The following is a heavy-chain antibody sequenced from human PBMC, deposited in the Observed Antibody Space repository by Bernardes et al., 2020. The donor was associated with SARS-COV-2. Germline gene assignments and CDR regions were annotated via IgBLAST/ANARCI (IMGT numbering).Heavy chain of an antibody. CDR3: AKGPCASTNYYFDN. D-gene: IGHD2-2*01. V-gene: IGHV3-23*01. J-gene: IGHJ3*02. Sequence: GGSLRLSCAASGFTFTSYAMSWVRQAPGKGLEWVSGISGGGGSTYSEDAVKGQCTITNDNYKNTLYLQMNSLRVEDSAVYSCAKGPCASTNYYFDNWGQGTMVIVSS. CDR2: ISGGGGST. CDR1: GFTFTSYA.